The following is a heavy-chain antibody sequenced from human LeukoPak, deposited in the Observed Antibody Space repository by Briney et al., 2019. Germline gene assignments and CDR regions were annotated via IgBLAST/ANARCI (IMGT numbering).Heavy chain of an antibody. CDR3: TKRVDGSGTYYIDY. V-gene: IGHV3-23*01. CDR1: GFTFSTYV. J-gene: IGHJ4*02. CDR2: IGGTDGTT. D-gene: IGHD3-10*01. Sequence: PGGSLRLSCAASGFTFSTYVMNWVRQAPGKGLEWVSAIGGTDGTTFYADSVKGRFAISRDNSKNTLFLDMHTLRAEDTAPYYCTKRVDGSGTYYIDYWGQGTLVTVSS.